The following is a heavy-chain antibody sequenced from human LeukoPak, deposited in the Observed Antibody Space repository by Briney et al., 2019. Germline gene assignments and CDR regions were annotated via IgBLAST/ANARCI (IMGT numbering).Heavy chain of an antibody. CDR1: GFTLSDYA. CDR2: ISNGGGKK. Sequence: GGSLRLCCVFSGFTLSDYAKQCVHQAAGKGLEWVALISNGGGKKYYEYAVKGRFIITRDTSKTTLYLPTTSLRRNDTAVYYSAKSPYRGTWTTHIDSGNQGTLVPVSA. J-gene: IGHJ4*02. D-gene: IGHD1-1*01. CDR3: AKSPYRGTWTTHIDS. V-gene: IGHV3-30*18.